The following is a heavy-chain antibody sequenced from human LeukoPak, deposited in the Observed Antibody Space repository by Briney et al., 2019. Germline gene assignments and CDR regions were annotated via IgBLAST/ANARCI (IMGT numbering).Heavy chain of an antibody. D-gene: IGHD6-19*01. CDR1: GFTFSSYS. CDR3: ARPRLYSSGWYHFDY. CDR2: ISSSSSYI. V-gene: IGHV3-21*01. J-gene: IGHJ4*02. Sequence: GGSLRLSCAASGFTFSSYSMNWVRQAPGKGLEWVSSISSSSSYIYYADSVKGRFTISRDNAKNSLYLQMSSLRAEDTAVYYCARPRLYSSGWYHFDYWGQGTLVTVSS.